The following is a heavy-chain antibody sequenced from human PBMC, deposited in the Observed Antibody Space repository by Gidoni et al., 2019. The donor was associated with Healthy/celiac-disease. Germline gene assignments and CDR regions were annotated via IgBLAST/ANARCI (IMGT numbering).Heavy chain of an antibody. Sequence: EVQLVESGGGLVQPGGSLRLSCAASGFTFSSYEMNWVRQAPGKGLEGVSYISSSGSTIYYADSVKGRFTISRDNAKNSLYLQMNSLRAEDTAVYYCARERSSSFDAFDIWGQGTMVTVSS. CDR3: ARERSSSFDAFDI. V-gene: IGHV3-48*03. CDR1: GFTFSSYE. CDR2: ISSSGSTI. D-gene: IGHD6-13*01. J-gene: IGHJ3*02.